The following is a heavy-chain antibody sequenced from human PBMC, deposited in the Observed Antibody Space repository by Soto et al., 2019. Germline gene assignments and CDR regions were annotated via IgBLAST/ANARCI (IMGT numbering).Heavy chain of an antibody. CDR3: ARGGGFASFDY. Sequence: QLQLHMSGSGLVKPSQTLSLTCTVSGASITYGAYSWSWIRQTPGKGLEWIGYINHLETTFYNPSFESRLTLSIDMTKNQFSLNLKSMSAADRAVYLCARGGGFASFDYWGQGILVTVSS. CDR1: GASITYGAYS. V-gene: IGHV4-30-2*01. D-gene: IGHD3-10*01. CDR2: INHLETT. J-gene: IGHJ4*02.